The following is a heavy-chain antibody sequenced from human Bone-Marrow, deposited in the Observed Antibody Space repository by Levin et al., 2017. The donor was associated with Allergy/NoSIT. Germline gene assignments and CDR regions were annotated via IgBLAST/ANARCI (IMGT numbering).Heavy chain of an antibody. CDR3: ARGNRADYPHYFDY. J-gene: IGHJ4*02. Sequence: GGSLRLSCKASGFTFPNYAMTWVRQAPGKGLEWVSTISGGGGVAFYADSLEGRFTISRDTSANTLYLQMNNLRVEDTAIYFCARGNRADYPHYFDYWGQGTLVTVSS. V-gene: IGHV3-23*01. D-gene: IGHD3-16*01. CDR2: ISGGGGVA. CDR1: GFTFPNYA.